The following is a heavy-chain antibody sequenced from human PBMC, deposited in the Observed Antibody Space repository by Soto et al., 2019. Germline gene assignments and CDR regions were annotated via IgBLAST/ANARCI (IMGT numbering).Heavy chain of an antibody. CDR1: GFTFSRYW. Sequence: PGGSLRLSCAASGFTFSRYWMSWVRQAPGKGLEWVANIKQDGSEKYYVDSVKGRFIISRDNAKNSLYLQMNSLRAEDTAVYYCAKDVLLWFGEPYNWFDPWGQGTLVTVSS. D-gene: IGHD3-10*01. CDR2: IKQDGSEK. V-gene: IGHV3-7*05. CDR3: AKDVLLWFGEPYNWFDP. J-gene: IGHJ5*02.